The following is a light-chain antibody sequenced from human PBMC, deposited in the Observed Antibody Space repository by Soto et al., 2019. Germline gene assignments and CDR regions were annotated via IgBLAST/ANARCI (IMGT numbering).Light chain of an antibody. CDR3: QQYGSSSWT. Sequence: EIVLTQSPGTLSLSPGKRATLSCRASQSISSSYLAWYQQRPGQAPRLLIYGASSRATGIPDRFSGSGSGTEFTLTISRLEPEEFVVYYCQQYGSSSWTFGQGTKVEIK. CDR2: GAS. V-gene: IGKV3-20*01. CDR1: QSISSSY. J-gene: IGKJ1*01.